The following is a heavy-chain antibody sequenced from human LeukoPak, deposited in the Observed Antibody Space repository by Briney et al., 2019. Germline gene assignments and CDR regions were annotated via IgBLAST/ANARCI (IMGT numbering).Heavy chain of an antibody. D-gene: IGHD1-26*01. CDR1: GFTFSSYA. Sequence: GGSLRLSCVVSGFTFSSYAMSWVRQAPGKGLEWVSGISADGGGTFYADSGKGRFTISRDNSKNFLYLQMNSLRADDTAVYYCAKGRFTGSYGSFDYWGQGTLVTVSS. CDR2: ISADGGGT. CDR3: AKGRFTGSYGSFDY. V-gene: IGHV3-23*01. J-gene: IGHJ4*02.